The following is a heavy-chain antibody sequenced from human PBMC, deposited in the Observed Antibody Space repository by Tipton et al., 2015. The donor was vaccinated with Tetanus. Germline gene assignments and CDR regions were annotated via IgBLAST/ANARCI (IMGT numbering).Heavy chain of an antibody. Sequence: TLSLTCTVSGASISSGGYYWGWIRQHPGKGLEWIGHISYNERASYNPSLKSRPPISLNTSKKQFSLRLSSVTAADTAVYYCARVRAILRRTLSGLYGRVPWGQGILVTVSS. V-gene: IGHV4-31*03. J-gene: IGHJ5*02. CDR3: ARVRAILRRTLSGLYGRVP. CDR1: GASISSGGYY. D-gene: IGHD3-16*01. CDR2: ISYNERA.